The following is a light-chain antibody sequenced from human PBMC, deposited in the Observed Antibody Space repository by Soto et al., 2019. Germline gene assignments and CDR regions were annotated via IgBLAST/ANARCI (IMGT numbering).Light chain of an antibody. CDR1: SSNIGSNA. CDR3: ASWDARLNGVV. V-gene: IGLV1-44*01. CDR2: SDN. J-gene: IGLJ3*02. Sequence: QSVLTQPPSSSGTPGQRVTISCSGSSSNIGSNAVNWYQQLPGTAPKLLIYSDNQRPSGVLDRFSGSKSGTSVSLAISGLQSEDEADYYCASWDARLNGVVFGGGTKLTVL.